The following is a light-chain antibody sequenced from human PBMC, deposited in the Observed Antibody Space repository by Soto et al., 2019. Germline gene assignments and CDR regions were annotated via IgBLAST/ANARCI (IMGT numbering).Light chain of an antibody. J-gene: IGKJ1*01. CDR2: KAS. CDR1: QSISTW. Sequence: DIQMTQSPSSLSASVGDRVTITCRASQSISTWLAWYQQKPGKAPKLLIYKASNLEGGVPSRFSGSGSGTEFTLTISSLQPDDFATYYCQQYNTYWTFGQGTKVAIK. V-gene: IGKV1-5*03. CDR3: QQYNTYWT.